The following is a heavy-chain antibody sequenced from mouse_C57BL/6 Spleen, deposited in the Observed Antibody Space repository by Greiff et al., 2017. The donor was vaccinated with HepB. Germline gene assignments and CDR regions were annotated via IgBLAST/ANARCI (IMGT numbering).Heavy chain of an antibody. CDR2: INPNYGTT. Sequence: VQLKESGPELVKPGASVKISCKASGYSFTDYNMNWVKQSNGKSLEWIGVINPNYGTTSYNQKFKGKATLTVDQSSSTAYMQLNSLTSEDSAVYYCARTLITTVERYFDVWGTGTTVTVSS. CDR3: ARTLITTVERYFDV. CDR1: GYSFTDYN. J-gene: IGHJ1*03. V-gene: IGHV1-39*01. D-gene: IGHD1-1*01.